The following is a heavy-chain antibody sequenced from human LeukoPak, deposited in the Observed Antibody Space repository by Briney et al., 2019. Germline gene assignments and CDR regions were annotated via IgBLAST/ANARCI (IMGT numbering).Heavy chain of an antibody. CDR1: GFTFSSYA. D-gene: IGHD3-10*01. J-gene: IGHJ4*02. CDR2: ISYDGSNK. V-gene: IGHV3-30-3*01. Sequence: GGSLRLSCAASGFTFSSYAMHWVRQAPGKGLEWVAVISYDGSNKYYADSVKGRFTISRDNSKNTLYLQMNSLRAEDTAVYYCARAPYYPYYFDYWGQGTLVTVSS. CDR3: ARAPYYPYYFDY.